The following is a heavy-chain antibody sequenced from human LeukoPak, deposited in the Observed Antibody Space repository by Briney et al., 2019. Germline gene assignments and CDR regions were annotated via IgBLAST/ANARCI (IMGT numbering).Heavy chain of an antibody. Sequence: PGGSLRLSCAASGFTFSSHAMHWVRQAPGKGLEWVAVISYDGSNKYYADSVKGRFTISRDNSKNTLYLQMNSLRAEDTAVYYCARGLQYYYGSGSYPYYFDYWGQGTLVTVSS. CDR2: ISYDGSNK. D-gene: IGHD3-10*01. CDR1: GFTFSSHA. CDR3: ARGLQYYYGSGSYPYYFDY. V-gene: IGHV3-30*04. J-gene: IGHJ4*02.